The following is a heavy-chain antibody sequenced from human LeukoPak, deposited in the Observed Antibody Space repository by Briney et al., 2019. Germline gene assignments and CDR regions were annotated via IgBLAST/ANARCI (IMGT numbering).Heavy chain of an antibody. V-gene: IGHV3-21*01. CDR2: ISSSSSYI. Sequence: GRSLRLSCAASGFTFSSYAMHWVRQAPGKGLEWVSSISSSSSYIYYADSVKGRFTISRDNAKNSLYLQMNSLRAEDTAVYYCARCKAVAGMDIDYWGQGTLVTVSS. D-gene: IGHD6-19*01. CDR3: ARCKAVAGMDIDY. J-gene: IGHJ4*02. CDR1: GFTFSSYA.